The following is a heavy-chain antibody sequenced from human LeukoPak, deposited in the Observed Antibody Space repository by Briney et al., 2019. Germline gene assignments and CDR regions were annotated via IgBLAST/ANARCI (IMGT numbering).Heavy chain of an antibody. D-gene: IGHD2-8*01. J-gene: IGHJ6*02. CDR1: EFTFSSYD. Sequence: GGSLRLSCAASEFTFSSYDIIWVRQAPGKGLEWVSWITGSGGAVKYTDSVKGRFTISRDNAKKSVYLQMNSLRVEDTAVYYCARDLGGGFVHGMDVWGQGTTVTVSS. CDR3: ARDLGGGFVHGMDV. V-gene: IGHV3-48*03. CDR2: ITGSGGAV.